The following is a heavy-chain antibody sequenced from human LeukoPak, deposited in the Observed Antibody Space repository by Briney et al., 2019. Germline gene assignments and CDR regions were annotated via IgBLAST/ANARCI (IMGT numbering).Heavy chain of an antibody. V-gene: IGHV1-2*06. CDR1: GYTFTSYY. CDR3: ARPSGRPVADLYGGYAYDY. Sequence: VASVKVSCKASGYTFTSYYMHWVRQAPGQGLEWMGRINANSGGTNYAQKFQGRVTMTRDTSISTAYMELSRLRSDDTAVYYCARPSGRPVADLYGGYAYDYWGQGTLVTVSS. J-gene: IGHJ4*02. D-gene: IGHD5-12*01. CDR2: INANSGGT.